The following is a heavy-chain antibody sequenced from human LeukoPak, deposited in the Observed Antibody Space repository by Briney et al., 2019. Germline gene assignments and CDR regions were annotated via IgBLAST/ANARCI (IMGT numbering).Heavy chain of an antibody. D-gene: IGHD2-2*01. Sequence: GGSLRLSCAASGFTFSSYAMSWVRQAPGKGLEWVSAISGSGGSTYYADSVKGRFTISRDKSKNTLYLQMNSLRAEDTAVYYCAKDLLRYCSSTSCYHGYWGQGTLVTVSS. CDR2: ISGSGGST. J-gene: IGHJ1*01. V-gene: IGHV3-23*01. CDR3: AKDLLRYCSSTSCYHGY. CDR1: GFTFSSYA.